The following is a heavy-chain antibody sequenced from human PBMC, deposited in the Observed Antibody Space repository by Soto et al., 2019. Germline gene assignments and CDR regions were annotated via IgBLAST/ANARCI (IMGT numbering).Heavy chain of an antibody. CDR2: IYYRGNA. CDR1: GGSISSYY. D-gene: IGHD1-1*01. CDR3: ARLEGLATISYYFDF. J-gene: IGHJ4*02. V-gene: IGHV4-59*04. Sequence: SETLSLTCTVSGGSISSYYWSWIRQPPGKGLEWIGYIYYRGNAYYNPSLQTRVTISLDKSKSQFSLKLNSVTAADSAVYFCARLEGLATISYYFDFWGPGALVTVSS.